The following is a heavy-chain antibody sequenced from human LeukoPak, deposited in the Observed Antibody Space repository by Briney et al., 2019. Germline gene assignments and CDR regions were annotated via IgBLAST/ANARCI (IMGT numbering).Heavy chain of an antibody. CDR2: IIPDGSST. CDR1: GITFSSYW. Sequence: PGGSLRLSCAASGITFSSYWMHWVRQAPGKGLVWVSRIIPDGSSTNYADSVKGRFSISRDNSKNTLYLQMNSLRAEDTAVYYCASARGSNYGSLGDWGQGTLVTVSS. CDR3: ASARGSNYGSLGD. D-gene: IGHD5-18*01. J-gene: IGHJ4*02. V-gene: IGHV3-74*01.